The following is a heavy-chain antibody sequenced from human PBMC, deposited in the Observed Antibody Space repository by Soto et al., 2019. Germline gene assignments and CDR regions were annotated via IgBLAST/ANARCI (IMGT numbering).Heavy chain of an antibody. CDR2: TYYRSRWSF. D-gene: IGHD3-10*01. V-gene: IGHV6-1*01. CDR1: GDSVSSNSGA. Sequence: SQTISLTCVISGDSVSSNSGAWNWIRQSPSRGLEWLGRTYYRSRWSFDYALSVKSRITIDPDTSKNKFSLHLDSLTPENTAVYYCAGVTWLRGMDVCGQGTPVIVSS. CDR3: AGVTWLRGMDV. J-gene: IGHJ6*02.